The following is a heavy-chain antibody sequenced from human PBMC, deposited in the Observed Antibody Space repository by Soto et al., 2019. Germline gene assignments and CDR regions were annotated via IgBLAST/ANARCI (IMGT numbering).Heavy chain of an antibody. Sequence: EVQLVESGGGLVQPGGSLRLSCVASGFTVTDIYMNWVRQAPGKGLEWVSAIYKDFTDTADFVKGRFSVSTDSSKTAQYLQMDNLRAEDTAVYYCAREPRYCSGGSCSIMGDAFDIWGQGAMVTVSS. CDR3: AREPRYCSGGSCSIMGDAFDI. V-gene: IGHV3-66*01. CDR2: IYKDFT. CDR1: GFTVTDIY. D-gene: IGHD2-15*01. J-gene: IGHJ3*02.